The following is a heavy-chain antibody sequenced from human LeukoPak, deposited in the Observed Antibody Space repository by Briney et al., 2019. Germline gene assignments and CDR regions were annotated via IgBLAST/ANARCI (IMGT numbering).Heavy chain of an antibody. CDR2: IYPGDSDT. J-gene: IGHJ6*02. CDR3: ARHKAGGRDFYYYYGMDV. CDR1: GYSFTSYW. Sequence: GESLKISCKGSGYSFTSYWIGWVRQMPGKGLEWMGIIYPGDSDTRYSPSFQGQVIISADKSISTAYLQWSSLKASDTAMYYCARHKAGGRDFYYYYGMDVWGQGTTVTVSS. D-gene: IGHD2-15*01. V-gene: IGHV5-51*01.